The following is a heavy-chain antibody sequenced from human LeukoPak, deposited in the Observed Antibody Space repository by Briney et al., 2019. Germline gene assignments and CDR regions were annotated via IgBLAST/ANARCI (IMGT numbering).Heavy chain of an antibody. V-gene: IGHV4-39*01. CDR1: GASIRGSSYY. Sequence: SETLSLTCTVSGASIRGSSYYWGWIRQPPGKGLEWIGSIYYSGSTYYNPSLKSRLIVSVDTPKNQFSLKLSSVTAADTAVYYCATSSRWYADYWGQGTLVTVSS. D-gene: IGHD6-19*01. J-gene: IGHJ4*02. CDR2: IYYSGST. CDR3: ATSSRWYADY.